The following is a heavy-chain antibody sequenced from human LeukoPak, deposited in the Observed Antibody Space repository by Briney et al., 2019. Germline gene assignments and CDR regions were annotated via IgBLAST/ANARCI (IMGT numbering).Heavy chain of an antibody. CDR3: ATACGGDCYSRY. Sequence: ASVKVSCKASGYTFNDYYLHWVRQAPGQGLEWMGWINPNNGGIKYAQKFQGRVTMTRDTSISTAYMELSSLKSDDTAVYYCATACGGDCYSRYWGQGTLVTVSS. CDR1: GYTFNDYY. V-gene: IGHV1-2*02. J-gene: IGHJ4*02. CDR2: INPNNGGI. D-gene: IGHD2-21*02.